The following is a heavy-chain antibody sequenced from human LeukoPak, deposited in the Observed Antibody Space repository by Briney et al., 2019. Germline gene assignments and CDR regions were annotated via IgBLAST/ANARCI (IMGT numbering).Heavy chain of an antibody. V-gene: IGHV3-48*02. D-gene: IGHD2-2*01. Sequence: PPGGSLRLSCAASGFTFSSYSMNWVRQAPGKGLEWVSYMRWSRSTIYYADSVKGRFTISRDNAKNSLYLQMNSLRDEDTAVYYCARDRDYCSSTSCYSYAFDIWGQGTMVTVSS. CDR3: ARDRDYCSSTSCYSYAFDI. CDR2: MRWSRSTI. CDR1: GFTFSSYS. J-gene: IGHJ3*02.